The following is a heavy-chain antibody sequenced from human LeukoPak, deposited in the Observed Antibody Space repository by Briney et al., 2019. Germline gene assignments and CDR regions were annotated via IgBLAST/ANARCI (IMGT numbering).Heavy chain of an antibody. CDR3: ARDRCSGGSCYSGWFDP. V-gene: IGHV1-2*02. CDR1: GYTFSGTGQY. CDR2: INPNSGGT. Sequence: ASVKVSCKASGYTFSGTGQYLYWLRQAPGQGLECMGWINPNSGGTNYAQKFQGRVTMTRDTSISTAYMELSRLRSDDTAVYYCARDRCSGGSCYSGWFDPWGQGTLVTVSS. J-gene: IGHJ5*02. D-gene: IGHD2-15*01.